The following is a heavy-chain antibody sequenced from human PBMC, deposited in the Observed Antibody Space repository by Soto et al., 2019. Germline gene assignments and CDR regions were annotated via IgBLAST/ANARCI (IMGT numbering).Heavy chain of an antibody. CDR2: ISSSSSYI. V-gene: IGHV3-21*01. Sequence: PGGSLRLSCAASGFTFSSYSMNWVRQAPGKGLEWVSSISSSSSYIYYADSVKGRFTISRDNAKNSLYLQMNSLRAEDTAVYYCARDLSTVTTPFDPWGQGTLVTVSS. D-gene: IGHD4-17*01. J-gene: IGHJ5*02. CDR1: GFTFSSYS. CDR3: ARDLSTVTTPFDP.